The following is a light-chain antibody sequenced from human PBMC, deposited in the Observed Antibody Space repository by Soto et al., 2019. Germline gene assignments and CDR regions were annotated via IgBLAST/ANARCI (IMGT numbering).Light chain of an antibody. CDR1: QSVSSN. J-gene: IGKJ4*01. V-gene: IGKV3-15*01. CDR3: QQYNNWPPNT. CDR2: GAS. Sequence: EIVMTQSPATLSVSPGERATLSCRASQSVSSNLAWYQQKPGQAPRLLIYGASTRATGIPARFSGSGSGTEFTLTISILQSEDFAVYYCQQYNNWPPNTFGGGTKVEIK.